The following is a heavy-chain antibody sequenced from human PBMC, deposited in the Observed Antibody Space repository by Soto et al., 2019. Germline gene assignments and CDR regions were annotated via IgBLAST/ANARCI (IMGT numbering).Heavy chain of an antibody. CDR3: ASAGITGTLETLDY. CDR1: GFTFSDYY. D-gene: IGHD1-7*01. J-gene: IGHJ4*02. Sequence: PGGSLRLSCAASGFTFSDYYMSWIRQAPGKGLEWVSYISSSSSYTNYADSVKGRFTISRDNAKNSLYLQMNSLRAEDTAVYYCASAGITGTLETLDYWGPGTLVTVSS. V-gene: IGHV3-11*06. CDR2: ISSSSSYT.